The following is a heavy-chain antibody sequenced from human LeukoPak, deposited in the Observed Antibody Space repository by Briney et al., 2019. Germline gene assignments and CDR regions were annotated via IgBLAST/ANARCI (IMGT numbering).Heavy chain of an antibody. CDR3: ATLGYSYGTDY. Sequence: SQTLSLTCTVSGGSISSGSYYWSWIRQPAGKGLEWIGRIYTSGSTNYNPSLKSRVTISVDTSKNQFSLKLSSVTAADTAVYYCATLGYSYGTDYWGQGTLVTVSS. V-gene: IGHV4-61*02. J-gene: IGHJ4*02. D-gene: IGHD5-18*01. CDR1: GGSISSGSYY. CDR2: IYTSGST.